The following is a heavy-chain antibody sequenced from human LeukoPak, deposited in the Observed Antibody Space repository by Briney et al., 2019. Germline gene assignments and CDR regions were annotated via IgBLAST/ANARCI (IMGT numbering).Heavy chain of an antibody. CDR3: ARARGSYSFDY. D-gene: IGHD3-10*01. V-gene: IGHV3-30*04. J-gene: IGHJ4*02. Sequence: GGSLRLSCAASGFTFSKFGVHWVRQAPGKGLEWVAVISSDGSHKYYADSVKGRFTISRDNSKNTLYLQMNSLRAEDTAVYYCARARGSYSFDYWGQGTLVAVSS. CDR2: ISSDGSHK. CDR1: GFTFSKFG.